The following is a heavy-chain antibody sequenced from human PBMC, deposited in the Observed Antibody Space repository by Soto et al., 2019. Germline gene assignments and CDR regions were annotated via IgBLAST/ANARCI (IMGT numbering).Heavy chain of an antibody. CDR3: ARHGQNTCLNSGYYYYYMDV. J-gene: IGHJ6*03. V-gene: IGHV5-51*01. Sequence: GESLKISCKGSGYSFTSYWIGWVRQMPGKGLEWMGIIYPGDSDTRYSPSFQGQVTISADKSISTAYLQWSSLKASDTAMYYCARHGQNTCLNSGYYYYYMDVWGKXSTVTVSS. D-gene: IGHD3-10*01. CDR2: IYPGDSDT. CDR1: GYSFTSYW.